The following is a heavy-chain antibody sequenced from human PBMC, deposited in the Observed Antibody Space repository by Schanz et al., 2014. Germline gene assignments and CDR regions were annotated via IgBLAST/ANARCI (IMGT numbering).Heavy chain of an antibody. V-gene: IGHV3-48*01. CDR3: AKVPRAAAYLDS. J-gene: IGHJ4*02. CDR1: GFTFITYN. Sequence: EVQLAESGGGVVQPGGSLRLSCATSGFTFITYNMNWVRQTPGKGLEWVSFISSSGYSIYYADSVKGRCAISRDNAKISLYLQINNLSAVDTAVYYRAKVPRAAAYLDSWGLGALVTVSS. CDR2: ISSSGYSI. D-gene: IGHD2-15*01.